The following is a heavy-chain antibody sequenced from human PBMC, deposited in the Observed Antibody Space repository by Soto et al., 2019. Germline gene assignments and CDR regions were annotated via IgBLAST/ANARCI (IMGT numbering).Heavy chain of an antibody. D-gene: IGHD3-10*01. Sequence: GGSLRLSCAASGFTFSSFAMSWVRQAPGKGLEWVSSISGSGESTYYADSVKGRLSISRDNSKNTLYLKMNSLRAEDTAVYYCAKRREGGYYIFDSWGQGTPVTVSS. J-gene: IGHJ4*02. CDR2: ISGSGEST. CDR3: AKRREGGYYIFDS. V-gene: IGHV3-23*01. CDR1: GFTFSSFA.